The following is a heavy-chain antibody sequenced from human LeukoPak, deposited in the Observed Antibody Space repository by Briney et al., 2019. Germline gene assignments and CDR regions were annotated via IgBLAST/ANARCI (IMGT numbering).Heavy chain of an antibody. CDR3: AKESGKFDY. Sequence: GGSLRLSCVASGLNFDDSAMHWVRQAPGKRLEWVSRICADGGSTFSADSVKGRFSISRDNSKNSLYLQMNSLRSEDTAMYYCAKESGKFDYWGQGTLVAVSS. V-gene: IGHV3-43*02. CDR1: GLNFDDSA. CDR2: ICADGGST. J-gene: IGHJ4*02.